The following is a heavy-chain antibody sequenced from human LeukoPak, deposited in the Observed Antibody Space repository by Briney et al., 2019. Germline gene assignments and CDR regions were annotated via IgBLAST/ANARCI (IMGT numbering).Heavy chain of an antibody. CDR1: GFTFSSYA. Sequence: GGSLRLSCAASGFTFSSYAMSWVRHAPRKGQEWVSVISAGGRITYYADSVKGRFTISRDNSKNTVDLQMNSLGAEDTAVYYCAKKSAGTLDDWGQGTLVTVSS. D-gene: IGHD6-13*01. CDR3: AKKSAGTLDD. CDR2: ISAGGRIT. V-gene: IGHV3-23*01. J-gene: IGHJ4*02.